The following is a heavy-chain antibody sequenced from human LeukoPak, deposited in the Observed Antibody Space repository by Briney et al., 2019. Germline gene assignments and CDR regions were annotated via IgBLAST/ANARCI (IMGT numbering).Heavy chain of an antibody. V-gene: IGHV1-18*01. J-gene: IGHJ4*02. D-gene: IGHD6-19*01. CDR3: ARDGAVAGSGSSGY. Sequence: GASVKVSCTASGYTFTSYGISWVRQAPGQGLEWMGWISAYNGNTNYAQKLQGRVTMTTDTSTSTAYMELRSLRSDDTAVYYCARDGAVAGSGSSGYWGQGTLVTVSS. CDR1: GYTFTSYG. CDR2: ISAYNGNT.